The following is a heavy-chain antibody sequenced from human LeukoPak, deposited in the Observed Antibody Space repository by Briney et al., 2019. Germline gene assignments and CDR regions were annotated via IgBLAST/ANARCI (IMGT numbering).Heavy chain of an antibody. J-gene: IGHJ4*02. CDR3: AIMHPYYDGSGYWVQ. CDR2: ISTSGGSS. D-gene: IGHD3-22*01. Sequence: PGGSLRLSCAASGFTVSSYAMSWGRQAPGKGLWWVSGISTSGGSSSYADSVKGRFTISRDNPRNTLYMQMNSLRAEDTALYYCAIMHPYYDGSGYWVQWGQGTLVTVSS. CDR1: GFTVSSYA. V-gene: IGHV3-23*01.